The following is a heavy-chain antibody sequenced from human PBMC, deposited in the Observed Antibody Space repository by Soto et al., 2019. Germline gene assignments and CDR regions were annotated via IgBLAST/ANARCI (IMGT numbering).Heavy chain of an antibody. V-gene: IGHV3-23*01. D-gene: IGHD6-19*01. J-gene: IGHJ4*02. CDR3: AKVQIAVAANGYGFDY. CDR2: ISGRGDTT. CDR1: GFSFSAYA. Sequence: VQLLDSGGGLVQPGGSLRLSCAASGFSFSAYAMSWVRQAPGKGLVWVSSISGRGDTTYYADAVKGRFTISRDNSKNALYLQMSTLRADDTAVYFCAKVQIAVAANGYGFDYWGQGTQVTVSS.